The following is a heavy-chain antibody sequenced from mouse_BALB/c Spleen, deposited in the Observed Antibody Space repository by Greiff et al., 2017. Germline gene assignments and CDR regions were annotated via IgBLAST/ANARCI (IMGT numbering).Heavy chain of an antibody. V-gene: IGHV5-6*01. D-gene: IGHD1-1*01. CDR1: GFTFSSYG. CDR2: ISSGGSYT. Sequence: EVQLVESGGDLVKPGGSLKLSCAASGFTFSSYGMSWVRQTPDKRLEWVATISSGGSYTDYPDSVKGRFTISRDNAKNTLYLQMSSLKSEDTAMYYCARQDYGSSYEANAMDYWGQGTSVTVSS. J-gene: IGHJ4*01. CDR3: ARQDYGSSYEANAMDY.